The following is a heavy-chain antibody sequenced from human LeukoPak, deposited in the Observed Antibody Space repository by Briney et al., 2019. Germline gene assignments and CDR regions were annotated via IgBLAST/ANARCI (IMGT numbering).Heavy chain of an antibody. V-gene: IGHV4-38-2*02. D-gene: IGHD6-6*01. CDR2: IYHSGST. Sequence: PSETLSLTCIVSDYSISSGYYWGWIRQSPGKGLEWIGNIYHSGSTYYDPSLKSRVTISVDTSKNQVSLKLSSVTAADTAVYYCASGVWTKDTPRTITARPNWFDPWGQGTLVTVSS. CDR3: ASGVWTKDTPRTITARPNWFDP. J-gene: IGHJ5*02. CDR1: DYSISSGYY.